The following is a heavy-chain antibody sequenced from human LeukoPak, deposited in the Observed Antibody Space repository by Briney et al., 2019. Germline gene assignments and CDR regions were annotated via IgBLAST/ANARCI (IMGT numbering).Heavy chain of an antibody. D-gene: IGHD6-19*01. CDR1: GFSFSSYS. Sequence: GGSLRLSCAASGFSFSSYSMNWVRQAPGKGLEWVSSISSSKSYIFYADSVKGRFTISRDNAKNSLYLEMTSLRAEDTAVYYCARVPLYSSGWNYFEYWGQGTLVTVSS. CDR2: ISSSKSYI. J-gene: IGHJ4*02. V-gene: IGHV3-21*01. CDR3: ARVPLYSSGWNYFEY.